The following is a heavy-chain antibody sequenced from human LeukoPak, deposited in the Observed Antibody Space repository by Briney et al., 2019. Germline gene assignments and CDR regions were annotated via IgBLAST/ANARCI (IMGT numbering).Heavy chain of an antibody. D-gene: IGHD3-22*01. Sequence: KSSETLSLTCTVSGGSFSNYYWSWIRQPPGKGLEWIGYIYYSGSTNYNPSLKSRVTISVDTSKNHLSLKLSSVTAADTSVYYCAIGAQWLDYWGQGTLVTVSS. CDR2: IYYSGST. J-gene: IGHJ4*02. V-gene: IGHV4-59*08. CDR3: AIGAQWLDY. CDR1: GGSFSNYY.